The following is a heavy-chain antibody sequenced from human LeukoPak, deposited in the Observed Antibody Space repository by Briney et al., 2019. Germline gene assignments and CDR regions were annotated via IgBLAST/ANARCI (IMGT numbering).Heavy chain of an antibody. CDR2: INSDGSST. J-gene: IGHJ3*02. CDR1: GFTFSSYW. D-gene: IGHD2-15*01. V-gene: IGHV3-74*01. Sequence: PGGTLRLSCAASGFTFSSYWMHWVRQAPGKGLVWVSRINSDGSSTSYADSVKGRFTISRDNAKNTLYLQMNSLGAEDTAVYYCAREGFGCSGGSCYSNAFDIWGQGTMVTVSS. CDR3: AREGFGCSGGSCYSNAFDI.